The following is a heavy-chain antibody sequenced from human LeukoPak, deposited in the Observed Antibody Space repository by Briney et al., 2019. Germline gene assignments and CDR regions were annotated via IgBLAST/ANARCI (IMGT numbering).Heavy chain of an antibody. CDR3: ARHNPRRTRTASHLDY. V-gene: IGHV5-51*01. Sequence: GECLKISCKGSRYSFTSYWIGGVRQMPGKGLEWMGIIYPGESDTRYSPSFQGQVTISADKSSSTAYLQWSSLKASVTAKYSCARHNPRRTRTASHLDYWGQGTLVTVSS. D-gene: IGHD2-21*02. CDR2: IYPGESDT. CDR1: RYSFTSYW. J-gene: IGHJ4*02.